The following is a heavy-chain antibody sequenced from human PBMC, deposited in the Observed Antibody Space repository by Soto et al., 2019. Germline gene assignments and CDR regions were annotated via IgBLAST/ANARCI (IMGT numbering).Heavy chain of an antibody. D-gene: IGHD1-26*01. CDR3: ARDGVGGSYRLWFDP. V-gene: IGHV3-9*01. Sequence: QPGGSLRLSCAASGFTFDDYAMHWVRQAPGKGLEWVSGISWNSGSIGYADSVKGRFTISRDNAKNSLYLQMNSLRAEDTALYYCARDGVGGSYRLWFDPWGQGTLVTVSS. J-gene: IGHJ5*02. CDR2: ISWNSGSI. CDR1: GFTFDDYA.